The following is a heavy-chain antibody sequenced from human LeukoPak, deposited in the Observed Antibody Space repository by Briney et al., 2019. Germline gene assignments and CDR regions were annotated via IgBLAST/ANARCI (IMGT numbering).Heavy chain of an antibody. Sequence: SETLSLTCAVSGGSISSGGYSWSWIRQPPGKGLEWIGYIYHSGSTYYNPSLKSRVTISVDRSKNQFSLKLSSVTAADTAVYYCAADYYGRPYYFDYWGQGTLVTVSS. V-gene: IGHV4-30-2*01. CDR3: AADYYGRPYYFDY. D-gene: IGHD3-10*01. CDR1: GGSISSGGYS. J-gene: IGHJ4*02. CDR2: IYHSGST.